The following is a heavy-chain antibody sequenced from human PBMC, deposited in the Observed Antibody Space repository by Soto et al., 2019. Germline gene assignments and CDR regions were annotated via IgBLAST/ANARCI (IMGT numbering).Heavy chain of an antibody. J-gene: IGHJ4*02. V-gene: IGHV1-18*04. CDR1: GYTFTSYG. Sequence: ASVKVSCKASGYTFTSYGISWVRQAPGQGLEWMGWISAYNGNTNYAQKLQGRVTMTTDTSTSTAYMELRSLRSDDTAVYYCASVVVVAATPYYFDYWGQGTLVTVSS. CDR3: ASVVVVAATPYYFDY. D-gene: IGHD2-15*01. CDR2: ISAYNGNT.